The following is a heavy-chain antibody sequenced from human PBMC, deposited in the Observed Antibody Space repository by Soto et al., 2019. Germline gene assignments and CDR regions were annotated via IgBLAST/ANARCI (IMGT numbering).Heavy chain of an antibody. V-gene: IGHV1-69*12. CDR1: GGTFNSYV. CDR2: IISIFGTP. J-gene: IGHJ4*02. D-gene: IGHD5-12*01. CDR3: ARDLGSGYDPGDY. Sequence: QVQLVQSGAEVKKPGSSVKVSCKASGGTFNSYVFNWVRQAPGQGLDWMGGIISIFGTPNYGQKFQGRVTITADESTSTGFMEWSSLTSEDTAIYSCARDLGSGYDPGDYWGQGTLVTVSS.